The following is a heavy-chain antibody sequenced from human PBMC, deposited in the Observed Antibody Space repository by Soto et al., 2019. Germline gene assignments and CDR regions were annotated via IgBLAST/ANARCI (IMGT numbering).Heavy chain of an antibody. CDR3: AKALRLWFGELLVIDGFDP. Sequence: QVQLVESGGGVVQPGRSLRLSCAASGFTFSSYGMHWVRQAPGKGLEWVAVISYDGSNKYYADSVKRRFTISRDNSKNTLYRQTNSLRAEDTAVYYCAKALRLWFGELLVIDGFDPWGQEPLVTVSS. V-gene: IGHV3-30*18. CDR2: ISYDGSNK. D-gene: IGHD3-10*01. J-gene: IGHJ5*02. CDR1: GFTFSSYG.